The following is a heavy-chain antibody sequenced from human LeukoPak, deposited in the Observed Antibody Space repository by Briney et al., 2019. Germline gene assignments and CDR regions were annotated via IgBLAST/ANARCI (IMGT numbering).Heavy chain of an antibody. CDR1: GGTFSSYA. J-gene: IGHJ4*02. CDR3: ARTTGGRAYDSSGYAWGL. D-gene: IGHD3-22*01. CDR2: IIPIFGTA. Sequence: SVKVSCKASGGTFSSYAISWVRQAPGQRLEWMGGIIPIFGTANYAQKFQGRVTITTDESTSTAYMELSSLRSEDTAVYYCARTTGGRAYDSSGYAWGLWGQGTLVTVSS. V-gene: IGHV1-69*05.